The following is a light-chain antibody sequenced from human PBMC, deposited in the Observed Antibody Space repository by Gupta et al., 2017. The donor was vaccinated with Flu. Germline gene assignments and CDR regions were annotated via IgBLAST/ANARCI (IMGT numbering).Light chain of an antibody. Sequence: RVTISCSGSSSNIGSNYVYWYQQLPGTAPKLLIYRNNQRPSGVPDRFSGSKSGTSASLAISGLRSEDEADYYCAAWDDSLGGYVFGTGTKVTVL. V-gene: IGLV1-47*01. CDR3: AAWDDSLGGYV. CDR1: SSNIGSNY. CDR2: RNN. J-gene: IGLJ1*01.